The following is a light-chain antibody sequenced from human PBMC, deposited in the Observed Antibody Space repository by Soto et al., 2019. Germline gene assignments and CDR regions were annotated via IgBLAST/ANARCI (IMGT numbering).Light chain of an antibody. Sequence: QSALTQPRSVSGSPGQSLTISCTGTNSDVDDYRYVSWYQQFPGKAPKLVIYGVNQRPSGVPNRFSASNSDNTASLTISGLQAEDEAEYYCCSYVTTPEIFGTGTKLTVL. CDR1: NSDVDDYRY. V-gene: IGLV2-11*01. J-gene: IGLJ1*01. CDR2: GVN. CDR3: CSYVTTPEI.